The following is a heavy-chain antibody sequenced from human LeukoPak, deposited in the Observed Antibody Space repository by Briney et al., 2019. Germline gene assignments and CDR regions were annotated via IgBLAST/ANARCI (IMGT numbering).Heavy chain of an antibody. CDR3: ARGGDYFDY. J-gene: IGHJ4*02. CDR1: GFTFSDYG. D-gene: IGHD4-17*01. V-gene: IGHV3-33*01. CDR2: IWYDGSNK. Sequence: GRSLRLSCAASGFTFSDYGMHWVRQAPGKGLEWVAVIWYDGSNKYYADSVKGRFTVSRDNSKNSLYLQMNSLRAEDTAVYHCARGGDYFDYWGQGTLVTVSS.